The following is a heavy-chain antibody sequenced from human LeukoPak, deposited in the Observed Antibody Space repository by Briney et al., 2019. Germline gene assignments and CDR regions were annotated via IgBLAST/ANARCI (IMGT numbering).Heavy chain of an antibody. D-gene: IGHD2-2*01. CDR2: IRYDGSNK. J-gene: IGHJ4*02. V-gene: IGHV3-30*02. Sequence: GSLRLSCAASGFTFSSYGMHWVRQAPGKGLEWVAFIRYDGSNKYYADSVKGRFTISRDNSKNTLYLQMNSLRAEDTAVYYCARLYCSSTSCYRGFDYWGQGTLVTVSS. CDR1: GFTFSSYG. CDR3: ARLYCSSTSCYRGFDY.